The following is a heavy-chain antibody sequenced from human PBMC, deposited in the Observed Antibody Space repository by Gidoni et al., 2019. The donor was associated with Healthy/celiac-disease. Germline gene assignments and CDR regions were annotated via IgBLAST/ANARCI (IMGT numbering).Heavy chain of an antibody. D-gene: IGHD3-16*01. CDR3: AKCSYVWGTE. CDR2: ISGSGGST. V-gene: IGHV3-23*01. Sequence: EVQLLESGGRFVQPWGSLRLSCAASGFTFRSYAMSWVPQAPGKGLEWVSAISGSGGSTYYADSVKGRFTISRDNSKNTLYLQMNSLRAEDTAVYYCAKCSYVWGTEWGQGTLVTVSS. CDR1: GFTFRSYA. J-gene: IGHJ4*02.